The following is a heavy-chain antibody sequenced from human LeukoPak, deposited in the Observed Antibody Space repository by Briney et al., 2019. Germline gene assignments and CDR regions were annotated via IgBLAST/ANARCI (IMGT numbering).Heavy chain of an antibody. J-gene: IGHJ4*02. CDR1: GFTFSSYS. CDR3: ARDGPTVTVDY. V-gene: IGHV3-7*01. D-gene: IGHD4-11*01. Sequence: GGSLRLSCAASGFTFSSYSMNWVRQAPGKGLEWVANIKQDGSEKYYVDSVKGRFTISRDNAKNSLYLQMNSLRAEDTAVYYCARDGPTVTVDYWGQGTLVTVSS. CDR2: IKQDGSEK.